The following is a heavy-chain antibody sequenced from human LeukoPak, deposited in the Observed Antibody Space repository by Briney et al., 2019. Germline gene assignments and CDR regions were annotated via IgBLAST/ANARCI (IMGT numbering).Heavy chain of an antibody. Sequence: PGGSLRLSCAASGFTFSSYAMSWVRQAPGKGLEWVSAISGNGGYTYYADSVKGRFTISRDNAKNSLYLQMNSLRAEDTAVYYCARDGLKGCIAAAGTCYYYMDVWGKGTTVTISS. CDR2: ISGNGGYT. V-gene: IGHV3-23*01. J-gene: IGHJ6*03. CDR1: GFTFSSYA. D-gene: IGHD6-13*01. CDR3: ARDGLKGCIAAAGTCYYYMDV.